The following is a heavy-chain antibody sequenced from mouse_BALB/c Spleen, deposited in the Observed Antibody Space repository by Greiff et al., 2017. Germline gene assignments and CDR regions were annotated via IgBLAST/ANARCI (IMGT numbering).Heavy chain of an antibody. Sequence: VQLQQSGAELARPGASVKLSCKASGYTFTSYWMQWVKQRPGQGLEWIGAIYPGDGDTRYTQKFKGKATLTADKSSSTAYMQLSSLASEDSAVYYCARSYGNLAWFAYWGQGTLVTVSA. CDR3: ARSYGNLAWFAY. V-gene: IGHV1-87*01. CDR2: IYPGDGDT. J-gene: IGHJ3*01. CDR1: GYTFTSYW. D-gene: IGHD2-10*02.